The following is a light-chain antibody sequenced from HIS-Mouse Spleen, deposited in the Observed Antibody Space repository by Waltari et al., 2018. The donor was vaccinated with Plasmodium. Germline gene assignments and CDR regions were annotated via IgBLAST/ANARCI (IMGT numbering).Light chain of an antibody. J-gene: IGLJ2*01. CDR1: AFPKQY. Sequence: SYELTQPPSVSVSPGQTARITCSGDAFPKQYAYWYQQKPGQAPVLVIYKDRERPSGIPERFSGSSSGTTVTLTSSGVQAEDEADYYCQSADSSGTYRVFGGGTKLTVL. CDR3: QSADSSGTYRV. CDR2: KDR. V-gene: IGLV3-25*03.